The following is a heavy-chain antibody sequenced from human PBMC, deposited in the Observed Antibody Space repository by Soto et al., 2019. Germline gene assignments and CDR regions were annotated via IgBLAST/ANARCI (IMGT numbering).Heavy chain of an antibody. CDR1: GYSFTDYW. CDR2: IGPTDSYT. Sequence: GEYRKISCKGSGYSFTDYWISWLRQMPGKGLEWMGKIGPTDSYTNYSPSFQGHVTISADKFISTAYLQWSSLKASDTAMYYCARLDTVLEGGPPYRMDVPGPGTSLSVS. D-gene: IGHD3-3*01. CDR3: ARLDTVLEGGPPYRMDV. J-gene: IGHJ6*02. V-gene: IGHV5-10-1*01.